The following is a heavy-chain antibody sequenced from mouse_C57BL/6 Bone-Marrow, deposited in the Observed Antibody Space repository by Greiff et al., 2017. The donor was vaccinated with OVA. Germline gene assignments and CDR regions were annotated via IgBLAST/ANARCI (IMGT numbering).Heavy chain of an antibody. CDR2: INPGSGGT. CDR3: ARWFYGNFDY. J-gene: IGHJ2*01. CDR1: GYAFTNYL. Sequence: VKLQESGAELVRPGTSVKVSCKASGYAFTNYLIEWVKQRPGQGLEWIGVINPGSGGTNYNEKFKGKATLTADKSSSTAYMQLSSLTSEDSAVYFCARWFYGNFDYWGQGTTLTVSS. V-gene: IGHV1-54*01. D-gene: IGHD2-1*01.